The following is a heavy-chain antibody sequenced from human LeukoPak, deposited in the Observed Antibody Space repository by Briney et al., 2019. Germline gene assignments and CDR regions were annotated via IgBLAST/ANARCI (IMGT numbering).Heavy chain of an antibody. V-gene: IGHV3-48*02. CDR3: ARDSYRSNDDASDI. J-gene: IGHJ3*02. CDR2: ISSSGATM. Sequence: QPGGSLRLSCGASGFTFSSYTLNWVRQAPGKGLQWISHISSSGATMVYADSVKGRFTISRDNAKNSLYLQMNSLTDADTAVYYCARDSYRSNDDASDIWGQGTMVTVSS. CDR1: GFTFSSYT. D-gene: IGHD1-1*01.